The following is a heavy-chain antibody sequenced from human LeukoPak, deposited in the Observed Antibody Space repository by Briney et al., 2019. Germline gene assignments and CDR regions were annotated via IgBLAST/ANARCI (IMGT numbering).Heavy chain of an antibody. Sequence: SETLSLTCTVSGGSISSSYYYWGWIRQPPGKGLEWIGSIYSSGSTYYNPSLKSRVTISVDTSKNQFSLKLSSVTAADTAVYYCARDELVLYNWFDSWGQGTLVTVSS. J-gene: IGHJ5*01. CDR2: IYSSGST. D-gene: IGHD4/OR15-4a*01. V-gene: IGHV4-39*02. CDR1: GGSISSSYYY. CDR3: ARDELVLYNWFDS.